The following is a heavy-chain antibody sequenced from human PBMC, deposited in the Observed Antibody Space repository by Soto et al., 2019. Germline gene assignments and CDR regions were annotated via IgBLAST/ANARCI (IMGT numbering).Heavy chain of an antibody. CDR1: GFTVSSNY. V-gene: IGHV3-66*02. CDR3: ARRIQPYYFDY. J-gene: IGHJ4*02. CDR2: IYSGGST. Sequence: HPVGSLRLSCAASGFTVSSNYMSWVRQAPGKGLEWVSVIYSGGSTYYADSVKGRFTISRYNSKNTLYLQMNSLRAEDTAVYYCARRIQPYYFDYWGQGTLVTVSS. D-gene: IGHD5-18*01.